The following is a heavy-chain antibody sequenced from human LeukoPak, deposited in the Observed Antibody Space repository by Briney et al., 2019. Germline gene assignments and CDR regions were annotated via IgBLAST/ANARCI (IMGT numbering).Heavy chain of an antibody. CDR2: ISGSGGST. J-gene: IGHJ4*02. Sequence: GGSLRLSCAASGFTFSSYAMSGVRQAPGKGLEWVSAISGSGGSTYYADSVKGRFTISRDNSKNTLYLQMNSLRAEDTAVYYCAKLVPSYSSSWYNYWGQGTLVTVSS. D-gene: IGHD6-13*01. CDR3: AKLVPSYSSSWYNY. V-gene: IGHV3-23*01. CDR1: GFTFSSYA.